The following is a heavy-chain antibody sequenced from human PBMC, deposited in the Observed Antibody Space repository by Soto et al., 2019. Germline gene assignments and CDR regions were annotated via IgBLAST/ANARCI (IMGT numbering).Heavy chain of an antibody. V-gene: IGHV3-23*01. J-gene: IGHJ4*02. CDR2: ISGSGGST. Sequence: GGSLRLSCAASGFTFSSYAMSWVRQAPGKGLEWVSAISGSGGSTYYADSVKGRFTISRDNSKNPLYLQMNSLRAEDTAVYYCAKGTPSVSVSTPVYWGQGTLVTVSS. D-gene: IGHD4-17*01. CDR1: GFTFSSYA. CDR3: AKGTPSVSVSTPVY.